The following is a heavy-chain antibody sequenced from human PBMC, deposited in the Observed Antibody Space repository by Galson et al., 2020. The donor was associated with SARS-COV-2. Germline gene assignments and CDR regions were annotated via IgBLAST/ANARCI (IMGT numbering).Heavy chain of an antibody. V-gene: IGHV4-59*01. CDR2: ISYSGTP. CDR1: GGSISDYY. D-gene: IGHD6-19*01. J-gene: IGHJ4*02. CDR3: ARGGSGWSYYFDY. Sequence: SETLSLTCTVSGGSISDYYWSWIRQPPGKGLEWIGNISYSGTPTYNPSLKSRVTILVDTSKNQFSLKLTSVAAADTAVYYCARGGSGWSYYFDYWGQGTLVTVSS.